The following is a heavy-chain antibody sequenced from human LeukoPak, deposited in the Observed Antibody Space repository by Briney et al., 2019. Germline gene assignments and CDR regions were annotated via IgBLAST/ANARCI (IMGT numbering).Heavy chain of an antibody. Sequence: PSETLSLTCTVSGGSISSYYWSWIRQPPGKGLEWIGYIYYSGSTNYNPSLKSRVTISVDTSKNQFSLKLSSVTAADTAVYYCARDSEQDSSSWPDFYGMDVWGQGTTVTVSS. CDR2: IYYSGST. D-gene: IGHD6-13*01. CDR3: ARDSEQDSSSWPDFYGMDV. J-gene: IGHJ6*02. V-gene: IGHV4-59*01. CDR1: GGSISSYY.